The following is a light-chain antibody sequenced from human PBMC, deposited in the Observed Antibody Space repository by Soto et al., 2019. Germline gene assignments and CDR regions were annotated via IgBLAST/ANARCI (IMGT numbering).Light chain of an antibody. Sequence: QSALTQPAAVSGSPGQSITISCTGTSSAVGTDNLVSWYQQHPGQAPTLMIYEGNKQPSGVSNRFSGSKSGNTASLTISGLQAADVAEYYCCSFAGSTTFYVFGTGTKLTVL. J-gene: IGLJ1*01. V-gene: IGLV2-23*01. CDR3: CSFAGSTTFYV. CDR2: EGN. CDR1: SSAVGTDNL.